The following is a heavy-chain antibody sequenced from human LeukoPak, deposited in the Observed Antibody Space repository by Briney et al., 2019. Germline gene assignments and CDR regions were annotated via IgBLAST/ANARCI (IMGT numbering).Heavy chain of an antibody. CDR3: ARESSVVGRNIDY. J-gene: IGHJ4*02. D-gene: IGHD1-26*01. V-gene: IGHV3-48*04. Sequence: GGSLRLSCAASGFTFSSYSMNWVRQAPGKGLEWVSYISSSGSTIYYADSVKGRFTISRDNAKNSLHLQMNSLRAEDTAVYYCARESSVVGRNIDYWGQGTLVTVSS. CDR2: ISSSGSTI. CDR1: GFTFSSYS.